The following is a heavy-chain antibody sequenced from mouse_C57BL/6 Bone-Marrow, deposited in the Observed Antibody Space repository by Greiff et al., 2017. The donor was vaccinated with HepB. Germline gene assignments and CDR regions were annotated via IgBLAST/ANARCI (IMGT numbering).Heavy chain of an antibody. Sequence: DVMLVESGGGLVKPGGSLKLSCAASGFTFSSYAMSWVRQTPEKRLEWVATISDGGSYTYYPDNVKGRFTISRDNAKNNLYLQMSHLKSEDTAMYYCARDEYYGSSPFDYWGQGTTLTVSS. D-gene: IGHD1-1*01. V-gene: IGHV5-4*01. CDR1: GFTFSSYA. CDR2: ISDGGSYT. J-gene: IGHJ2*01. CDR3: ARDEYYGSSPFDY.